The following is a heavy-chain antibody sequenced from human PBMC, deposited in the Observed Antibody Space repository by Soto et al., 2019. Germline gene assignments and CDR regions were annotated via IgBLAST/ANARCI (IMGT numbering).Heavy chain of an antibody. Sequence: SETLSLTCTVSGGSISSYYWSWIRQPLGKGLEWIGYIYYSGSTNYNPSLKSRVTISVDTSKNQFSLKLSSVTAADTAVDYCARMTLVFVFSTGSNGFDMDFLGQGITGTVS. V-gene: IGHV4-59*01. CDR2: IYYSGST. J-gene: IGHJ6*02. D-gene: IGHD3-9*01. CDR3: ARMTLVFVFSTGSNGFDMDF. CDR1: GGSISSYY.